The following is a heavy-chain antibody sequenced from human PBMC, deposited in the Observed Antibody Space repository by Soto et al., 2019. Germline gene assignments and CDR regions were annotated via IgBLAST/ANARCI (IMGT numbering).Heavy chain of an antibody. Sequence: ASVKVSCKVSGHTLTELSMHWVRQAPGKGLEWMGGFDPEDGETIYAQKFQGRVTMTEDTSTDTAYMELSSLRSEDTAVYYCATARLRPGVHHVYYYRMDVWGQGTTVAVFS. V-gene: IGHV1-24*01. D-gene: IGHD2-21*02. CDR1: GHTLTELS. J-gene: IGHJ6*02. CDR3: ATARLRPGVHHVYYYRMDV. CDR2: FDPEDGET.